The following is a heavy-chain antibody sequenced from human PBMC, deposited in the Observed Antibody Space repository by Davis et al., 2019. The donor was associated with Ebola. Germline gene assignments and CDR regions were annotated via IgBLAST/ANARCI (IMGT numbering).Heavy chain of an antibody. Sequence: SPNTHRAAPGFIFSSYAMSWVRQAPGKVLEWVSSISVRSITYHADSVKGRFTISRDNSKNTLYLQMNSLRAEDTAVYYCAKVHPPTTVTTGWFDPWGQGTLVTVSS. CDR1: GFIFSSYA. CDR3: AKVHPPTTVTTGWFDP. D-gene: IGHD4-17*01. V-gene: IGHV3-23*01. CDR2: ISVRSIT. J-gene: IGHJ5*02.